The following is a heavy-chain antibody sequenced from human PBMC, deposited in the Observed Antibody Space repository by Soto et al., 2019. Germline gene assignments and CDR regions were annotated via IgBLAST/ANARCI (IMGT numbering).Heavy chain of an antibody. V-gene: IGHV5-51*01. CDR2: IYPGDSDT. D-gene: IGHD3-3*01. Sequence: GESLKISCKGSGYSFTSYWIGWVRQMPGKGLEWMGIIYPGDSDTRYSPSFQGQVTISADKSISTAYLQWSSLKASDTAMYYCARSRPVRWGPGRNWFDPWGQGTLVTVPS. CDR1: GYSFTSYW. J-gene: IGHJ5*02. CDR3: ARSRPVRWGPGRNWFDP.